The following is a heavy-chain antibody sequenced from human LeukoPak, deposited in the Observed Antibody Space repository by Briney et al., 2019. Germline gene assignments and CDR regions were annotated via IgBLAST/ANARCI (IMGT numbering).Heavy chain of an antibody. J-gene: IGHJ4*02. V-gene: IGHV3-23*01. CDR3: AKGEDFWSGYYTHYFDY. Sequence: GGSLRLSCAASGFTFSSYAMSWVRQAPGKGLEWVSAISGSGGSTYYADSVKGRFTISRDNSKNTLYLQMNSLRAEDTAVYYCAKGEDFWSGYYTHYFDYWGQGTLVTVSS. D-gene: IGHD3-3*01. CDR1: GFTFSSYA. CDR2: ISGSGGST.